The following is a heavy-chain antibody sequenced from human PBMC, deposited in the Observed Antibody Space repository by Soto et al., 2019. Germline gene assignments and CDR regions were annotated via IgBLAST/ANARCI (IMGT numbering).Heavy chain of an antibody. CDR3: ARGPYGSGSYYDWFDP. V-gene: IGHV1-69*02. Sequence: QVQLVQSGAEVKKPESSVKVSCKASGGTFSSYTISWVRQAPGQGLEWMGRIIPILGIANYAQKFQGRVTITADKSTSTAYMELSSLRSEDTAVYYCARGPYGSGSYYDWFDPWGQGTLVTVSS. CDR2: IIPILGIA. CDR1: GGTFSSYT. D-gene: IGHD3-10*01. J-gene: IGHJ5*02.